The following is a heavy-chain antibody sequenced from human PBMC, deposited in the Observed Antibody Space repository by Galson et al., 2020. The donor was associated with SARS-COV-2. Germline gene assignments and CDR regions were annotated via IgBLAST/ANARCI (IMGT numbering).Heavy chain of an antibody. CDR2: IYYSGST. D-gene: IGHD6-25*01. CDR1: GGSISSYY. J-gene: IGHJ5*02. V-gene: IGHV4-59*01. CDR3: ARGLFRLPRGWFDP. Sequence: SETLSLTCTVSGGSISSYYWSWIRQPPGKGLEWIGYIYYSGSTNYNPSLKSRVTISVDTSKNQFSLKLSSVTAADTAVYYCARGLFRLPRGWFDPWGQGTLVTVSS.